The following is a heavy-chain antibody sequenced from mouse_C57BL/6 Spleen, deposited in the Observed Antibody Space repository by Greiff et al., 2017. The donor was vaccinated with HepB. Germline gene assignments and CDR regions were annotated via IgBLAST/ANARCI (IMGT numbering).Heavy chain of an antibody. V-gene: IGHV1-82*01. J-gene: IGHJ3*01. Sequence: VKLQESGPELVKPGASVKISCKASGYAFSSSWMNWVKQRPGKGLEWIGRIYPGDGDTNYNGKFKGKATLTADKSSSTAYMQLSSLTSEDSAVYFWARGGTGKAWFAYWGQGTLVTVSA. CDR1: GYAFSSSW. CDR3: ARGGTGKAWFAY. D-gene: IGHD4-1*01. CDR2: IYPGDGDT.